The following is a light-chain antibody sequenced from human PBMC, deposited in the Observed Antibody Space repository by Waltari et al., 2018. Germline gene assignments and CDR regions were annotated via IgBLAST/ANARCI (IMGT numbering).Light chain of an antibody. CDR2: DAS. J-gene: IGKJ4*01. Sequence: EIVLTQSPATLSLSPGEIATLSCRATRSVGTYLAWYQQKPGQAPRLLIYDASNRATGIPARFSGSGSGTDFTLTISSLGPEDFAVYYCQQRSDWPPTFGGGTKVEIK. V-gene: IGKV3-11*01. CDR3: QQRSDWPPT. CDR1: RSVGTY.